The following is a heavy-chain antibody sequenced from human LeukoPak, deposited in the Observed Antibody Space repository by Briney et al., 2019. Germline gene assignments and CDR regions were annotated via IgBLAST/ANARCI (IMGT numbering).Heavy chain of an antibody. CDR2: IYWDDDE. J-gene: IGHJ4*02. Sequence: SGPTLVNPTQTLTLTCTFSGFSLSSSGVGVGWIRQPPGKALEWLALIYWDDDERYSPSLRSRLTITKDTSENQVVLTMTDIDPVDTATYYCAHLRLLWFGELSGFDYWGQGTLVTVSS. V-gene: IGHV2-5*02. D-gene: IGHD3-10*01. CDR3: AHLRLLWFGELSGFDY. CDR1: GFSLSSSGVG.